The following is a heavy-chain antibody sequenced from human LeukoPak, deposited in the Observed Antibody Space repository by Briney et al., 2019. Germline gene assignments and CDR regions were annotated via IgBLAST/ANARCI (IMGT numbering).Heavy chain of an antibody. J-gene: IGHJ4*02. CDR3: ARVSSGYDQTTDFDC. Sequence: GGSLRLSCAASGFTFSGYWMTWVRQAPGRGLEWVSSISSSSSYIYYADSVRGRFTISRDNAKNSLYLQMNSLRAEDTAVYYCARVSSGYDQTTDFDCWGQGTLVTVSS. CDR2: ISSSSSYI. D-gene: IGHD5-12*01. V-gene: IGHV3-21*01. CDR1: GFTFSGYW.